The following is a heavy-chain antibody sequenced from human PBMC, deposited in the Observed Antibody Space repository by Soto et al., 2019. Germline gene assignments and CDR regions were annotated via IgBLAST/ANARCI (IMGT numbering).Heavy chain of an antibody. CDR1: GYTFTYYD. D-gene: IGHD5-12*01. CDR3: ARVSTSGYFTLAA. CDR2: ISAHNGNT. Sequence: QVQLVQSGPEVKKPGASLKVSCKASGYTFTYYDVTWVRQAPGQGLEWMGWISAHNGNTNYAQKFQGRVTMTTDSSATTADMELRSLRSDDTAVYYCARVSTSGYFTLAAWGQGTPVTVSS. J-gene: IGHJ5*02. V-gene: IGHV1-18*01.